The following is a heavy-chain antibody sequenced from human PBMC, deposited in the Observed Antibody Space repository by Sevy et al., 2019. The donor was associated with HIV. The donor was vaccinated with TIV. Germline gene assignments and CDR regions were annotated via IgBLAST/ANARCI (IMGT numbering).Heavy chain of an antibody. V-gene: IGHV3-23*01. CDR2: ITGTGGYA. CDR1: GFSFNSYA. D-gene: IGHD3-10*01. Sequence: GGSLRLSCTPSGFSFNSYALTWVRQAPGRGLEWVSSITGTGGYAYYADSLRGRFTISRDNFKNILYLQMDSLRVEDTAVYYCAKVRGSGRYDFDYWDQGTLVTVSS. J-gene: IGHJ4*02. CDR3: AKVRGSGRYDFDY.